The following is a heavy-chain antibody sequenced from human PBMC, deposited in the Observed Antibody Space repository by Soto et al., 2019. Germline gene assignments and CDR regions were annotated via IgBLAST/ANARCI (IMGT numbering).Heavy chain of an antibody. CDR1: GYTFTSYG. CDR3: ARPRGYSDGFDY. CDR2: ISAYNGNT. J-gene: IGHJ4*02. D-gene: IGHD5-18*01. V-gene: IGHV1-18*01. Sequence: QVQLVQSGAEVKKPGASVKVSCKASGYTFTSYGISWVRQAPGQGLEWMGWISAYNGNTNYAQKLQGRVTMTTDTATNTADMELRSLRSDDTAVYYFARPRGYSDGFDYWGQGTLVTVSS.